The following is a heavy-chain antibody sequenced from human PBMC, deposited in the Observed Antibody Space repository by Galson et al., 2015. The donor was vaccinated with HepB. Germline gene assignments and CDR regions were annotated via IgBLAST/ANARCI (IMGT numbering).Heavy chain of an antibody. D-gene: IGHD4-17*01. CDR3: ARDSTTGGEFDY. V-gene: IGHV3-48*03. CDR1: GFTFSSYE. J-gene: IGHJ4*02. CDR2: ISSSGGTI. Sequence: SLRLSCAASGFTFSSYEMIWVRQAPGKGLEWVSYISSSGGTIYYADSVKDRFTISRDNAKNSLYLQLSSLRAEDTAIYYCARDSTTGGEFDYWGQGTQVTVSS.